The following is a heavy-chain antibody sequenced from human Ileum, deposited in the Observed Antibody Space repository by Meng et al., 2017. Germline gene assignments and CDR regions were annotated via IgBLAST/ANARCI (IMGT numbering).Heavy chain of an antibody. CDR3: TTVSSSSLGY. CDR2: IGSKTDKDAT. CDR1: GLTLRGSA. J-gene: IGHJ4*02. V-gene: IGHV3-73*01. D-gene: IGHD6-6*01. Sequence: RVERVGGLVPRAGPLKGSVAAAGLTLRGSAMDGVPQASGQGLGWVGRIGSKTDKDATEYAASVKGRLPSSRDDSKNTAYLQMNSLRVDDTAVYYCTTVSSSSLGYWGQGTLVTVSS.